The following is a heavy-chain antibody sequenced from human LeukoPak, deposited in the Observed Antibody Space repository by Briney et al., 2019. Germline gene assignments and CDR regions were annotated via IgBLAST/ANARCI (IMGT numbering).Heavy chain of an antibody. Sequence: ASVKASCKPSGSPFTSSGISWVRQAPGHGLEWMGWISAYNGNTNYAQKLRGRVTMTTNTSTSTAYMELRSLRSDDTAVYYCERDYDSSVYMGYWGQGALVTVSS. CDR3: ERDYDSSVYMGY. V-gene: IGHV1-18*01. J-gene: IGHJ4*02. D-gene: IGHD3-22*01. CDR2: ISAYNGNT. CDR1: GSPFTSSG.